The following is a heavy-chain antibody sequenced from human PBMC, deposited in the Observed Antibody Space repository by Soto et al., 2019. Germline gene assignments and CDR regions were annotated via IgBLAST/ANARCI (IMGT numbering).Heavy chain of an antibody. V-gene: IGHV4-31*03. CDR1: GGSIINGGYY. CDR3: ARDKITGLFDY. Sequence: ASETLSLTCTVSGGSIINGGYYWGWIRQHPGKGLEWIGYIHYSGSTNYNPSLKSRVTISVDTSKNQFSLKLTSVTAADTAVYYCARDKITGLFDYWGQGTLVTVSS. CDR2: IHYSGST. J-gene: IGHJ4*02. D-gene: IGHD2-8*02.